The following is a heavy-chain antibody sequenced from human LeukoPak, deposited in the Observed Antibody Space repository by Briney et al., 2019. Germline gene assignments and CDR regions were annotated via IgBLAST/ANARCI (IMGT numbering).Heavy chain of an antibody. CDR1: GFTVSSNY. J-gene: IGHJ6*02. CDR3: AIGWGDTAMVIYFGMDV. Sequence: GGSLRLSCAASGFTVSSNYMSWVRQAPGKGLEWVSVIYSGGSTYYADSVKGRFTISRDNSKNTLYLQMNSLRAEDTAVYYCAIGWGDTAMVIYFGMDVWGQGTTVTVSS. V-gene: IGHV3-53*01. CDR2: IYSGGST. D-gene: IGHD5-18*01.